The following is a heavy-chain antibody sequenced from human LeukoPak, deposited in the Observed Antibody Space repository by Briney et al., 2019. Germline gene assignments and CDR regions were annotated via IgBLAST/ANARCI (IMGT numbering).Heavy chain of an antibody. D-gene: IGHD3-10*01. CDR3: ARGHGDFDY. Sequence: GGSLRLSCAASGFTFSNYAMTWVRQAPGKGLEWVSVISASASITYYADSVQGRFSISRDNSKNTLYLQMNSLRAEDTAVYYCARGHGDFDYWGQGTLVTVSS. CDR2: ISASASIT. CDR1: GFTFSNYA. J-gene: IGHJ4*02. V-gene: IGHV3-23*01.